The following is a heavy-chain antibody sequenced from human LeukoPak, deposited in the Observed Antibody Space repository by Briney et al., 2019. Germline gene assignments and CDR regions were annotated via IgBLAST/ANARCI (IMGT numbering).Heavy chain of an antibody. D-gene: IGHD5-24*01. Sequence: PGGSLRLSCAASGFTLSNYAMNWVRQAPGKGLEWVSLISGSTGSTYYADSVRGRFTISRDNSKNTLYLQMNSLRADDTAVYYCARVKVEMATIGWLDPWGQGTLVTVSS. CDR3: ARVKVEMATIGWLDP. J-gene: IGHJ5*02. V-gene: IGHV3-23*01. CDR1: GFTLSNYA. CDR2: ISGSTGST.